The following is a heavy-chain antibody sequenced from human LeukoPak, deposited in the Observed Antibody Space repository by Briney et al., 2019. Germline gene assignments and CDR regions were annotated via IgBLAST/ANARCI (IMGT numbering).Heavy chain of an antibody. D-gene: IGHD3-22*01. CDR3: ARGRAKYYYDSSGYYGPFFDY. CDR2: IYTSGTT. CDR1: GGSISNYY. V-gene: IGHV4-4*07. Sequence: KPSETLSLTCTVSGGSISNYYWSWIRQPAGKGLEWIGRIYTSGTTHYNPSLKSRVTMSVDTSKNQFSLKLSSVTAADTAVYYCARGRAKYYYDSSGYYGPFFDYWGQGTLVTVSS. J-gene: IGHJ4*02.